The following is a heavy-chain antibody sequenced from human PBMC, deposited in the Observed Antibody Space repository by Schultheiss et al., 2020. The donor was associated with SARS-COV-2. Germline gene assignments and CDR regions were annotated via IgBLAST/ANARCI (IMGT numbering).Heavy chain of an antibody. CDR3: ATSKGTYCSSTSCYFPRYFDY. J-gene: IGHJ4*02. Sequence: SQTLSLTCAVYGGSFSGYYWSWIRQPPGKGLEWIGEINHSGSTNYNPSLKSRVTISVDTSKNQFSLKLSSVTAADTAVYYCATSKGTYCSSTSCYFPRYFDYWGQGTLVTVPQ. CDR2: INHSGST. D-gene: IGHD2-2*01. V-gene: IGHV4-34*01. CDR1: GGSFSGYY.